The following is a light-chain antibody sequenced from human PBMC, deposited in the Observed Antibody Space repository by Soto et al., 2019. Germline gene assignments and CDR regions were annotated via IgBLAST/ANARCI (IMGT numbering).Light chain of an antibody. V-gene: IGKV1-12*01. CDR3: QQANSLPIT. CDR2: AAS. Sequence: DIPMTQSPSSVSASVGDRVTITCRASQAISTWMAWYQQKPGKAPKLLIFAASILQSGVPSRFSGSGSRTDFTLTISSLQPEDFATYFCQQANSLPITFGHGTRLEMK. CDR1: QAISTW. J-gene: IGKJ5*01.